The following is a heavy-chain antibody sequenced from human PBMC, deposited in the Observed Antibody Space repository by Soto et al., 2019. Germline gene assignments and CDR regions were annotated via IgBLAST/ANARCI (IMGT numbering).Heavy chain of an antibody. D-gene: IGHD7-27*01. J-gene: IGHJ6*02. V-gene: IGHV4-30-4*01. CDR2: INYSGTS. CDR3: ARVPPNTPDYYYFGMDV. Sequence: PSETLSLTCTVSGDSISSGDYYWSWIRQPPGKGLEWIGNINYSGTSHFNPSLKSRVTISLDASMNQFSLSLNSVTAADTSVYYFARVPPNTPDYYYFGMDVWGQVTTVTVSS. CDR1: GDSISSGDYY.